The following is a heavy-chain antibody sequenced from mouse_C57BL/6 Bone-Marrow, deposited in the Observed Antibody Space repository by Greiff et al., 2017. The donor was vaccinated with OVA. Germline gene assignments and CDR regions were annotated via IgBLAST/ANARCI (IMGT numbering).Heavy chain of an antibody. D-gene: IGHD1-1*01. V-gene: IGHV5-12*01. CDR2: ISNGGGST. J-gene: IGHJ3*01. Sequence: EVQRVESGGGLVQPGGSLKLSCAASGFTFSDYYMYWVRQTPEKRLEWVAYISNGGGSTYYPDTVKGRCTISRDNAKNTLYLQMSRLTTEDTAMYYCARPIYYDGSTWLAYWGQGTLVTVSA. CDR3: ARPIYYDGSTWLAY. CDR1: GFTFSDYY.